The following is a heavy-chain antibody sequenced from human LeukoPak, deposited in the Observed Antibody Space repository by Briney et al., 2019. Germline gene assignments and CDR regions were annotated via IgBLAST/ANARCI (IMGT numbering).Heavy chain of an antibody. V-gene: IGHV3-53*01. CDR1: GFTFSSYA. CDR3: ARGGNSSPYYFDY. J-gene: IGHJ4*02. CDR2: IYSGGST. D-gene: IGHD6-13*01. Sequence: PGGSLRLSCAASGFTFSSYAMSWVRQAPGKGLEWVSVIYSGGSTYYADSVKGRFTISRDNSKNTLYLQMNSLRAEDTAVYYCARGGNSSPYYFDYWGQGTLVTVSS.